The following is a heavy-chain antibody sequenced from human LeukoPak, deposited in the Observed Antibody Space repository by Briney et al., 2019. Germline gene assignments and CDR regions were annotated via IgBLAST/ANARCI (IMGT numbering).Heavy chain of an antibody. V-gene: IGHV3-33*01. CDR2: IWYDGSNK. D-gene: IGHD6-19*01. J-gene: IGHJ4*02. Sequence: GGSLRLSCAASGFTFSSYGMHWVRQALGKGLEWVAVIWYDGSNKYYADSVKGRFTISRDNFKNTLYLQMNSLRAEDTAVYYCARGTRSGWYGGYYFDYWGQGTQVTVSS. CDR1: GFTFSSYG. CDR3: ARGTRSGWYGGYYFDY.